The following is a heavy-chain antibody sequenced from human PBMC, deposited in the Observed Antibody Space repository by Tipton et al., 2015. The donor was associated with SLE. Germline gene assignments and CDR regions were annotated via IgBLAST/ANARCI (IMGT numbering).Heavy chain of an antibody. D-gene: IGHD6-13*01. CDR2: INPNSGGT. CDR1: GYTFTGYY. J-gene: IGHJ4*02. V-gene: IGHV1-2*06. CDR3: ARLAAAGTVGADY. Sequence: QVQLVQSGPEVKKPGASVKVSCKASGYTFTGYYMHWVRQAPGQGLEWMGRINPNSGGTNYAQKFQGRVTMTRDTSISTAYMELSRLRSDDTAVYYCARLAAAGTVGADYWGQGTLVTVSS.